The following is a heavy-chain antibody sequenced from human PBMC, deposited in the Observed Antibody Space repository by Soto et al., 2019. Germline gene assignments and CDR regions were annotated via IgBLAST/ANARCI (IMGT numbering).Heavy chain of an antibody. D-gene: IGHD3-3*01. V-gene: IGHV3-30*18. CDR3: AKSPRFLEWLGSYYGMDV. Sequence: GGSLRLSCAASGFTFSSYGMHWVRQAPGKGLEWVAVISYDGSNKYYADSVKGRFTISRDNSKNTLYLQMNSLRAEGTAVYYCAKSPRFLEWLGSYYGMDVWGQGTTVTVSS. CDR2: ISYDGSNK. CDR1: GFTFSSYG. J-gene: IGHJ6*02.